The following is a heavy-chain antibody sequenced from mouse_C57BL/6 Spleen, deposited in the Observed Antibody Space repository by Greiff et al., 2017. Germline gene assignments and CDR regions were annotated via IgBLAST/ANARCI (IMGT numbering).Heavy chain of an antibody. Sequence: EVQLVESEGGLVQPGSSMKLSCTASGFTFSDYYMAWVRQVPEKGLEWVANISYDGSSTYYLDSLKSRFIISRDNAKNILYLQMSSLKSEDTATDYCARDGYGSATGAMDDWGQGTSVTVSS. CDR2: ISYDGSST. J-gene: IGHJ4*01. D-gene: IGHD1-1*01. CDR1: GFTFSDYY. CDR3: ARDGYGSATGAMDD. V-gene: IGHV5-16*01.